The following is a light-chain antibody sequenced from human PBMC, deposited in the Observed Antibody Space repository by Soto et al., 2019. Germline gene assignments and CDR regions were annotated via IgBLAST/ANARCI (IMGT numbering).Light chain of an antibody. J-gene: IGKJ1*01. CDR2: RAS. CDR3: LQYHNLWA. CDR1: QNIYSN. V-gene: IGKV3-15*01. Sequence: IVMTQSPATLSVSPGERATLSCRASQNIYSNIAWYQQRPGQAPRLLIYRASTRATGVPARFSGSGSGTEFTLTISSLQSVDFTVYSCLQYHNLWAFG.